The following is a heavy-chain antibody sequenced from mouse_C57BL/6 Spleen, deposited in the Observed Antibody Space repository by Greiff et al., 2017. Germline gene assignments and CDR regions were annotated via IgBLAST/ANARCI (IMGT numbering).Heavy chain of an antibody. CDR2: ISSGSSTI. D-gene: IGHD2-4*01. V-gene: IGHV5-17*01. CDR3: ARFDYDGGYFDY. J-gene: IGHJ2*01. CDR1: GFTFSDYG. Sequence: EVQLVESGGGLVKPGGSLKLSCAASGFTFSDYGMHWVRQAPEKGLEWVAYISSGSSTIYYADTVKGRFTISRDNAKNTLFLQMTSLRSEDTAMYYCARFDYDGGYFDYWGQGTTLTVSS.